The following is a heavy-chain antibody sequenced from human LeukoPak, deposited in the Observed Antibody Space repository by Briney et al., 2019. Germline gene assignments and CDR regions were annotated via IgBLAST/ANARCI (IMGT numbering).Heavy chain of an antibody. Sequence: GGSLRLSCAASGFTVSSNYMSWVRQAPGKGLEWVSVIYSGGSTYYADSVKGRFTISRDNSKSTLYIQMNSLRAEDTAVYYCASRTLGYSYGYLDYWGQGTLVTVSS. CDR1: GFTVSSNY. CDR2: IYSGGST. CDR3: ASRTLGYSYGYLDY. D-gene: IGHD5-18*01. V-gene: IGHV3-53*01. J-gene: IGHJ4*02.